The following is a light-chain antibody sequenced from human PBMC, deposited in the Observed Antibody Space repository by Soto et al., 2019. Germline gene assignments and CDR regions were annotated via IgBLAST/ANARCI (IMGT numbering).Light chain of an antibody. CDR3: SSYTSSSTPYV. V-gene: IGLV2-14*01. Sequence: QSSLTQPASVSGSPGQSITISCTGTSSDVGGHNYVSWYQQHPGKAPKLMIYDVSNRPSGVSNRFSGSKSGNTASLTISGLQAEDEADYYCSSYTSSSTPYVFGTRTKLTVL. J-gene: IGLJ1*01. CDR1: SSDVGGHNY. CDR2: DVS.